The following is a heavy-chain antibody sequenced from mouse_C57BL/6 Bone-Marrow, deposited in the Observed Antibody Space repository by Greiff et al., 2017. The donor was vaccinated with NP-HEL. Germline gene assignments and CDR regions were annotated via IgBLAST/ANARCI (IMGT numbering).Heavy chain of an antibody. CDR1: GYTFTSYG. J-gene: IGHJ2*01. CDR3: ARQGGFYFDY. V-gene: IGHV1-81*01. Sequence: QVHVKQSGAELARPGASVKLSCKASGYTFTSYGISWVKQRTGQGLEWIGEIYPRSGNTYYNEKFKGKATLTVDKSSSTAYMQLSSLTSEDSAVYYCARQGGFYFDYWGQGTTLTVSS. CDR2: IYPRSGNT.